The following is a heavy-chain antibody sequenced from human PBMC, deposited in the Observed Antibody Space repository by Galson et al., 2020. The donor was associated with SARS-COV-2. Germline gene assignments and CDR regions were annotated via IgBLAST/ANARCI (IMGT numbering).Heavy chain of an antibody. V-gene: IGHV3-7*01. CDR2: IKQDGSEK. Sequence: GGYLRLYCAASGFTFSSYWMSWVRQAPGKGLEWVANIKQDGSEKYYVDSVKGRFTISRDNAKNSLYLQMNSLRAEDTAVYYCARDMVVVPVDYYYYYGMDVWGQGTTVTVSS. D-gene: IGHD2-2*01. CDR3: ARDMVVVPVDYYYYYGMDV. J-gene: IGHJ6*02. CDR1: GFTFSSYW.